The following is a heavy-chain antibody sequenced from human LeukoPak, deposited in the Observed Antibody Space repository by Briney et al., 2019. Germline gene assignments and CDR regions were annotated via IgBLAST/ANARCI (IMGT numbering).Heavy chain of an antibody. Sequence: GGSLRLSCAASGFTFSSYAMSWVRQAPGKGLEWVSAISGSGGSTYYADSVKGRFTISRDNSKNTLYLQMNSLRAEDTAVYYCLSSGSYWFWYYFDYWGQGTLVTVSS. J-gene: IGHJ4*02. CDR2: ISGSGGST. CDR3: LSSGSYWFWYYFDY. D-gene: IGHD3-10*02. CDR1: GFTFSSYA. V-gene: IGHV3-23*01.